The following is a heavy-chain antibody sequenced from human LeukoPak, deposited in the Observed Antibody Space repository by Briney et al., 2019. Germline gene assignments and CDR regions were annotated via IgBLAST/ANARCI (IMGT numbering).Heavy chain of an antibody. CDR2: ISDSGGTT. V-gene: IGHV3-43*02. Sequence: GGSLRLSCAASGFTFSSYAMSWVRQAPGKGLEWVSVISDSGGTTYYADSVKGRFTISRDNSKNSLYLQMNSLRTEDTALYYCAKGNDYSNYLAYYFDYWGQGTLVTVSS. CDR3: AKGNDYSNYLAYYFDY. CDR1: GFTFSSYA. J-gene: IGHJ4*02. D-gene: IGHD4-11*01.